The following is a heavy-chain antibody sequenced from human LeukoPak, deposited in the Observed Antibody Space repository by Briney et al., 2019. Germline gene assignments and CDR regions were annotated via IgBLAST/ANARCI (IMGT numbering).Heavy chain of an antibody. CDR3: AKVGDSSGWYYFDY. CDR1: GFTFSSYA. D-gene: IGHD6-19*01. Sequence: GGSLRLSCAASGFTFSSYAMSWVRQAPGKGLEWVTGISGSGVSTYYADSGKGRFTISRDNSKNTLYLQMNSLRAEDTAVYYCAKVGDSSGWYYFDYWGQGTLVTVSS. CDR2: ISGSGVST. V-gene: IGHV3-23*01. J-gene: IGHJ4*02.